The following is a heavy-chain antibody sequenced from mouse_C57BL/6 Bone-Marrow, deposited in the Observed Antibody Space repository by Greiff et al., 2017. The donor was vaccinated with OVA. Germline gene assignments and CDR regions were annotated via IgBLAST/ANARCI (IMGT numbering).Heavy chain of an antibody. CDR2: IDPENGDT. Sequence: VQLQQSGAELVRPGASVKLSCTASGFNIKDDYTHWVKQRPEQGLEWIGWIDPENGDTEYASKFQGKATITADKSSNTAYLQLSSLTSEDTAVYYCTKPLYYSKRDAMDYWGQGTSVTVSS. CDR1: GFNIKDDY. V-gene: IGHV14-4*01. J-gene: IGHJ4*01. D-gene: IGHD2-5*01. CDR3: TKPLYYSKRDAMDY.